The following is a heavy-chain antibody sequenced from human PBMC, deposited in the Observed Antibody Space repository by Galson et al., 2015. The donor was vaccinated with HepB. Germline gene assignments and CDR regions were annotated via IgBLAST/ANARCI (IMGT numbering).Heavy chain of an antibody. CDR3: VKGPEGATLRKDFDY. CDR2: ISSNGGST. V-gene: IGHV3-64D*06. Sequence: LRLSCAASGFTFSSYAMHWVRQAPGKGLEYVSAISSNGGSTYYADSVKGRFTISRDNSKNTLYLQMSSLRAEDTAVYYCVKGPEGATLRKDFDYWGQGTLVTVSS. D-gene: IGHD1-26*01. J-gene: IGHJ4*02. CDR1: GFTFSSYA.